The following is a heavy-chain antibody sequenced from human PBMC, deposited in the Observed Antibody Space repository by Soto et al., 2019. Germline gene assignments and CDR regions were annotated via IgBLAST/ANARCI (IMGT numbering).Heavy chain of an antibody. V-gene: IGHV5-51*01. Sequence: GESLKISCKGSGYTFTTNWIAWVRQMPGKGLERMGIIYPSDSDTRYSPSFQGQVTISADKSINTAYLQWSSLKASDTAMYYCARGSGYHNYWGQGTLVTVSS. J-gene: IGHJ4*02. D-gene: IGHD5-12*01. CDR1: GYTFTTNW. CDR2: IYPSDSDT. CDR3: ARGSGYHNY.